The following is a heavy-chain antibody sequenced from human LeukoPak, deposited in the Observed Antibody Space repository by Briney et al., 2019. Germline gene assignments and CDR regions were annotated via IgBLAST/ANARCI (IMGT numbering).Heavy chain of an antibody. D-gene: IGHD5-24*01. V-gene: IGHV3-7*01. CDR3: ARELLGHGYNSGDFDY. J-gene: IGHJ4*02. Sequence: PGGSLRLSCAASGFTFSSYWMNWVRQAPGKGPEWVANIKQDGNEKYYVDSVKGRFTISRDNAKNSLYLQMNSLRAEDTAVYYCARELLGHGYNSGDFDYWGQGTLVTVSS. CDR1: GFTFSSYW. CDR2: IKQDGNEK.